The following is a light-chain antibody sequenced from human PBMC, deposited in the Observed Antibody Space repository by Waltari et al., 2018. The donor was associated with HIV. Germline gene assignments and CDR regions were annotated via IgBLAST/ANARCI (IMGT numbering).Light chain of an antibody. CDR3: SSYTGRDIRVG. V-gene: IGLV2-8*01. Sequence: QSALPQPPSASGSPGQSVTISCTGSDSDIGSYNYVSWYQQHPGKAPKLMIYEVNKRPSGVPDRFSGAKSGSVASLTVSGLQADDEADYYGSSYTGRDIRVGFGGGTKLTVL. CDR1: DSDIGSYNY. J-gene: IGLJ2*01. CDR2: EVN.